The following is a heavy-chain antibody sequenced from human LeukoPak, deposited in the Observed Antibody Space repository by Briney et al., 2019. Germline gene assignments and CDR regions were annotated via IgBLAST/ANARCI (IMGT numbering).Heavy chain of an antibody. J-gene: IGHJ4*02. V-gene: IGHV3-33*01. CDR3: TRYNNDHFDY. CDR2: IAYDGSRA. D-gene: IGHD1-14*01. CDR1: GFTFGGYG. Sequence: GGSLRLSCAGSGFTFGGYGMHWFRQTPGKGLEWVAVIAYDGSRAFYADSVKGRFTISRDNSKNTMSVQMDDLRAEDTAVYYCTRYNNDHFDYWGQGALVTVTS.